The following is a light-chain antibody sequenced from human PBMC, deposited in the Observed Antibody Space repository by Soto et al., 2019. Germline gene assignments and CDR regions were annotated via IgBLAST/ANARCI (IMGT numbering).Light chain of an antibody. CDR1: QRVSSY. V-gene: IGKV3-11*01. CDR2: DAS. J-gene: IGKJ3*01. CDR3: QQRSNWPPGFT. Sequence: EIVLTQSPATLALSPGERATLSCRASQRVSSYLAWYQQKPGQAPRLLIYDASNRATGIPARFSGSWSGTDFTLTISSLEPEDFAVYYCQQRSNWPPGFTFGPGTKVHIK.